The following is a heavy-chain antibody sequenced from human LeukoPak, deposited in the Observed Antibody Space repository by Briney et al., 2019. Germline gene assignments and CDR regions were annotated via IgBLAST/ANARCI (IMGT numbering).Heavy chain of an antibody. D-gene: IGHD1-26*01. CDR3: ARAFVLGDFDY. Sequence: GGSLRLSCAASGFTFSSYEMNWVRQAPGKGLEWVSYISSSGSTIYYADSVKGRFTISRDNAKNSLYLQMNSLRAEDTAVYYCARAFVLGDFDYWGQGTLVTVSS. CDR1: GFTFSSYE. V-gene: IGHV3-48*03. CDR2: ISSSGSTI. J-gene: IGHJ4*02.